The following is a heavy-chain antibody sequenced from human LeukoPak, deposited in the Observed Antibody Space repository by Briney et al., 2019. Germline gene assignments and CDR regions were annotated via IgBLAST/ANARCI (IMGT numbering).Heavy chain of an antibody. CDR3: ARNIAAAGNWRDWFDP. D-gene: IGHD6-13*01. CDR2: IKSNTDGGTT. CDR1: EFTFNNAW. Sequence: GGSLRLSCAASEFTFNNAWMTWVRQAPGKGLEWVGRIKSNTDGGTTDYAAPVKGRFTISRDDSKSTLYLQMNGLKTEDTAVYYCARNIAAAGNWRDWFDPWGQGTLVTVSS. J-gene: IGHJ5*02. V-gene: IGHV3-15*01.